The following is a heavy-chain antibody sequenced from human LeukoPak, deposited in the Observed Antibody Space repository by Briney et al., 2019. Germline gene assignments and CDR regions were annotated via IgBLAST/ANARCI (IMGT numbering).Heavy chain of an antibody. CDR2: INHSGST. J-gene: IGHJ6*03. Sequence: KPSETLSLTCAVYGASFSGYYWSRIRQPPGKGVECVGKINHSGSTNYNPSLKSRVTISVDTSKNQFYLELIYVTGADTAVYYCARGAGAGTSGVFGGYYYYYMDVWGKGTTVTVSS. D-gene: IGHD6-13*01. V-gene: IGHV4-34*01. CDR3: ARGAGAGTSGVFGGYYYYYMDV. CDR1: GASFSGYY.